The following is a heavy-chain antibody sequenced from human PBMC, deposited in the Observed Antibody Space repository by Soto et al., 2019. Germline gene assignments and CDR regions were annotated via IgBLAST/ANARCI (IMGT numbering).Heavy chain of an antibody. CDR3: ARTDAYNSFFFDS. V-gene: IGHV4-31*03. CDR2: IYHTGRT. D-gene: IGHD1-1*01. Sequence: QVQLQEMGPGLVKPSQTLTITCTVSGDSVNSAYWSWIRQLPGKGLEWMGNIYHTGRTFYNPSLKSRVAISIDTSKPLFSLKVRSVTAADTAVYYCARTDAYNSFFFDSWGQGTVVTVSS. CDR1: GDSVNSAY. J-gene: IGHJ4*02.